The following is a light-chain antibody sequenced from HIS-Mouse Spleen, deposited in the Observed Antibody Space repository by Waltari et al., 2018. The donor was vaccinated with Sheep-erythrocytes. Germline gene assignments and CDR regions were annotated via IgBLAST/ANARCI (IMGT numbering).Light chain of an antibody. CDR3: AAWDDSLSVHYV. CDR2: RNN. V-gene: IGLV1-47*01. J-gene: IGLJ1*01. CDR1: SSNIGSNY. Sequence: SCSGSSSNIGSNYVYWYQQLPGTAPKLLIYRNNQRPSGVPDRFSGSKSGTSASLAISGLRSEDEADYYCAAWDDSLSVHYVFGTGTKVTVL.